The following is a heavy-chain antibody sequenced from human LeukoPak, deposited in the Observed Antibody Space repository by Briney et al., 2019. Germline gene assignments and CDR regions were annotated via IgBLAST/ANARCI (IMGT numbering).Heavy chain of an antibody. CDR2: IYSTGDT. Sequence: SETLSLTCTVSGGSISGFYWSWIRQPSGKGLEWIGYIYSTGDTNSDPSLKSRVTVSLDTSKNQVSLRLSSVTAADTAVYYCARHPFATPFDYWGRGTLVTVSS. J-gene: IGHJ4*02. D-gene: IGHD2-15*01. V-gene: IGHV4-59*08. CDR3: ARHPFATPFDY. CDR1: GGSISGFY.